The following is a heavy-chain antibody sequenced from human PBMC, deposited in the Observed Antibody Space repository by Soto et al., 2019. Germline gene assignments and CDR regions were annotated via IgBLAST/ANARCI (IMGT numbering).Heavy chain of an antibody. D-gene: IGHD3-10*01. CDR2: INHSGST. Sequence: PSETLSLTCAVYGGSFSGYYWSWIRQPPGKGLEWIGEINHSGSTNYNPSLKSRVTISVDTSNNQFSLKLSSVTAADTAVYYCARGILFGPPVYYYYYGMDVWGQGTTVTVS. CDR3: ARGILFGPPVYYYYYGMDV. V-gene: IGHV4-34*01. J-gene: IGHJ6*02. CDR1: GGSFSGYY.